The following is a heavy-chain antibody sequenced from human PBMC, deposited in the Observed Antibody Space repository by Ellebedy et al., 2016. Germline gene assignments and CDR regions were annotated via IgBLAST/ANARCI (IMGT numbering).Heavy chain of an antibody. CDR2: IGGSGDNT. CDR3: AKRAGAVIGTPWFDP. J-gene: IGHJ5*02. CDR1: GFTFSSYA. V-gene: IGHV3-23*01. D-gene: IGHD2-15*01. Sequence: GGSLRLXXVGSGFTFSSYAISWVRQAPGKGLEWVSGIGGSGDNTYYADAVKGRFTISRDNSKNTVYLQMNSLRGEDTAVYYCAKRAGAVIGTPWFDPWGQGTLVTVSS.